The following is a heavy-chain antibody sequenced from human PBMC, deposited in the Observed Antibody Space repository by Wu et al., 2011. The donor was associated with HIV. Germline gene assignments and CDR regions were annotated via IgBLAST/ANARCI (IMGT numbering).Heavy chain of an antibody. CDR1: GYTFSGYY. CDR3: ARDPGFGEP. D-gene: IGHD3-10*01. J-gene: IGHJ5*02. CDR2: INPNSGAT. V-gene: IGHV1-2*02. Sequence: QVQLVQSGAEVKKPGASVKVSCKASGYTFSGYYMHWVRQAPGQGLEWMGWINPNSGATIYAQKFQGRVTMTRDTSIRTAYMEVNRLRSDDTAVYYCARDPGFGEPWGQGTLVTVSS.